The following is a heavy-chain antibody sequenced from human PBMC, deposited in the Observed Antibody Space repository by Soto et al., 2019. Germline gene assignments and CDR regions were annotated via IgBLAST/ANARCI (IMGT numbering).Heavy chain of an antibody. CDR2: ITHSGRT. V-gene: IGHV4-34*01. J-gene: IGHJ6*02. Sequence: QVQLQQWGAGLLKPSETLSLTCAVYGGSFSNHYWTWIRQPPGKGLEWIGEITHSGRTNYNPSLRSRVTISIDTSKNQFSLRVSSVTAADTALYYCARARVVEATFYRYYALDVWGQGTTVTVSS. CDR3: ARARVVEATFYRYYALDV. CDR1: GGSFSNHY. D-gene: IGHD1-26*01.